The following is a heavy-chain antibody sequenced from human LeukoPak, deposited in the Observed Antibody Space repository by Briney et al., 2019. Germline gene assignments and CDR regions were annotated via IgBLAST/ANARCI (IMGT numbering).Heavy chain of an antibody. J-gene: IGHJ3*02. Sequence: AETLSLTCAVYGGSFSGYYWSWIRQPPGKGLEWIGENNHSGSTNYNPSLKSRVTISVDTSKNQFSLKLSSVTAADTAVYYCARGNGEVAGDAFDIWGQGTMVTVSS. V-gene: IGHV4-34*01. CDR2: NNHSGST. CDR3: ARGNGEVAGDAFDI. CDR1: GGSFSGYY. D-gene: IGHD6-19*01.